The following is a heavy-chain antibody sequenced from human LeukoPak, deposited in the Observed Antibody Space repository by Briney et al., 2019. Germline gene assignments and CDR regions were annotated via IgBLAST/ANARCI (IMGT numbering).Heavy chain of an antibody. J-gene: IGHJ3*02. Sequence: PGGSLRLSCAASGFTFSSYGMGWVRQAPGKGLEWVSAISGSGGSTYYADSVKGRFTISRDNSKNTLYLQMNSLRAEDTAVYYCAKTYYYGSGSYLKLGAFDIWGQGTMVTVSS. CDR1: GFTFSSYG. D-gene: IGHD3-10*01. CDR3: AKTYYYGSGSYLKLGAFDI. V-gene: IGHV3-23*01. CDR2: ISGSGGST.